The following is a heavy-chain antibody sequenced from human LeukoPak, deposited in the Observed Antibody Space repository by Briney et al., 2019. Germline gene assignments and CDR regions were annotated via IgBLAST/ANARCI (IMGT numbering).Heavy chain of an antibody. D-gene: IGHD2-15*01. CDR3: TPSGGSTNCFDP. CDR1: GYIFTSYW. Sequence: GESLKISCKRSGYIFTSYWISWVRQMPGKGLEWMGIIDPSDSYTNYSPSFQGHVTISADKSIITAYVQLSSLDASDTSMYYYTPSGGSTNCFDPWGQGTLVTVSS. V-gene: IGHV5-10-1*01. J-gene: IGHJ5*02. CDR2: IDPSDSYT.